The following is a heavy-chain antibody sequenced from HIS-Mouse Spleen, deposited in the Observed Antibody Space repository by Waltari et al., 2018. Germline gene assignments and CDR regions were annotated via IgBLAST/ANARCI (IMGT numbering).Heavy chain of an antibody. CDR3: ARGIVGATPFDY. CDR2: IYYSGST. CDR1: GGSISSSSYY. J-gene: IGHJ4*02. D-gene: IGHD1-26*01. V-gene: IGHV4-39*07. Sequence: QLQLQESGPGLVKPSETLSLTCPVSGGSISSSSYYWGWIRQPPGKGLEWIGSIYYSGSTYYNPSLKSRVTISVDTSKNQFSLKLSSVTAADTAVYYCARGIVGATPFDYWGQGTLVTVSS.